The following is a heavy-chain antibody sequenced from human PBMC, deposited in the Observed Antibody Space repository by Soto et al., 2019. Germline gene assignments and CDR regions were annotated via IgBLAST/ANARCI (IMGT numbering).Heavy chain of an antibody. J-gene: IGHJ4*02. V-gene: IGHV3-48*01. CDR1: GFPFSSYS. D-gene: IGHD5-18*01. CDR2: ISSSSSTI. Sequence: EVQMVESGGGLVQPGGSLRLSCAASGFPFSSYSMNWVRQAPGKGLEWVSYISSSSSTIYYADSVKGRFTISRDNAKNSLYLQMNSLRAEDTAVYYCARDSGYSYGPLDYWGQGTLGTVST. CDR3: ARDSGYSYGPLDY.